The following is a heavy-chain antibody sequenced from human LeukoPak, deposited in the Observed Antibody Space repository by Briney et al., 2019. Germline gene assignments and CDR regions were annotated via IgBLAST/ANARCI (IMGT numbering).Heavy chain of an antibody. V-gene: IGHV3-30*02. D-gene: IGHD4-17*01. Sequence: GGSLRLSCAASGFTFSNYAMSWVRQAPGKGLEWVAFIRYDGSNKYYADSVKGRFTISRDNSKNTLYLQMNSLRAEDTAVYYCAKLYGDYHYYYYYYVDVWGKGTTVTISS. CDR2: IRYDGSNK. CDR1: GFTFSNYA. J-gene: IGHJ6*03. CDR3: AKLYGDYHYYYYYYVDV.